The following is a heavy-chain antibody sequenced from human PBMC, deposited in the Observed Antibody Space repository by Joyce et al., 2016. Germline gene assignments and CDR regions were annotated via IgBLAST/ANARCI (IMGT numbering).Heavy chain of an antibody. CDR2: IHHEGDTKYAP. D-gene: IGHD1-14*01. CDR3: ARHVSVTGTRGWDV. Sequence: QVQVEESGPTLVKPAETLSLTCTVSGGSISSAYWWSWVRQTPGEGLEWIGEIHHEGDTKYAPNYNPSLKTRVAMSVDRYKSQVSLTLGFLTAADTATYYCARHVSVTGTRGWDVWGQGIAVTVSS. CDR1: GGSISSAYW. V-gene: IGHV4/OR15-8*03. J-gene: IGHJ6*02.